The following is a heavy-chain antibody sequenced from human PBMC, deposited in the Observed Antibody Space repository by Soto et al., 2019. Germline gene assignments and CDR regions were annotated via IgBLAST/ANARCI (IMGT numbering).Heavy chain of an antibody. CDR3: AKKDHYYDSSGYPDYGMDV. D-gene: IGHD3-22*01. Sequence: PGKGLEWVSAISGSGGSTYYADSVKGRFTISRDNSKNTLYLQMNSLRAEDTAVYYCAKKDHYYDSSGYPDYGMDVWGQGTTVTVYS. J-gene: IGHJ6*02. V-gene: IGHV3-23*01. CDR2: ISGSGGST.